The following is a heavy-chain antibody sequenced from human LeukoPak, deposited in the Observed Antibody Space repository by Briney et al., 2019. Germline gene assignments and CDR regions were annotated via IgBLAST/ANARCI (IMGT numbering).Heavy chain of an antibody. CDR3: ARHDWFDP. CDR1: GFTFSNYA. J-gene: IGHJ5*02. CDR2: ISGST. V-gene: IGHV3-23*01. Sequence: PGGSLRLSCAASGFTFSNYAMSWVRQAPGKGLEWVSAISGSTYYADSVKGRFTISRDNSKNTLYLQMNSLRAEDTAVYYCARHDWFDPWGRGTLVTVSS.